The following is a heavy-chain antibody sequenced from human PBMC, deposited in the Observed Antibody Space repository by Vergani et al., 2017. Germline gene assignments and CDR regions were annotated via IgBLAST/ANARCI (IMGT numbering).Heavy chain of an antibody. CDR2: IKSKAYGETT. Sequence: EVQLLESGGGLAQPGGSLRLSCAVSGFTFSNAWMNWARQAPGKGLEWVGRIKSKAYGETTDYAAPVKGRFNISRDDSKNTLFLQMNSLKIEDTAVYYCTTDITGVSYFDYWGQGTLVTVSS. CDR3: TTDITGVSYFDY. V-gene: IGHV3-15*07. CDR1: GFTFSNAW. J-gene: IGHJ4*02. D-gene: IGHD3-10*01.